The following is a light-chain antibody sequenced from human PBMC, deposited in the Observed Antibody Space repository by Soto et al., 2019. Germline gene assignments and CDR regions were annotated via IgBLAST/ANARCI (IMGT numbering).Light chain of an antibody. CDR1: QTISSW. CDR3: QHYNSYSEA. CDR2: KAS. Sequence: DIQMTKSPSTLSASVGDRVTITCRASQTISSWLAWYQQKPGKAPKLLIYKASTLKSGVPSRFSGSGSGTEFTLTISSLQPDDFATYYCQHYNSYSEAFCQG. V-gene: IGKV1-5*03. J-gene: IGKJ1*01.